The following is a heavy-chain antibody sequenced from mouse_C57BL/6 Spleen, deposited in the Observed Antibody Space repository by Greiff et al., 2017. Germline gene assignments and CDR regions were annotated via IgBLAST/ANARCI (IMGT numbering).Heavy chain of an antibody. CDR2: IDPSDSYT. CDR3: ATFRQL. CDR1: GYTFTSYW. J-gene: IGHJ4*01. Sequence: VQLQQPGAELVKPGASVKLSCKASGYTFTSYWMQWVKQRPGQGLEWIGEIDPSDSYTNYNQKFKGKATLTVDTSSSTAYMQLSSLTSEDSAVYYCATFRQLWGQGTSVTVSS. V-gene: IGHV1-50*01. D-gene: IGHD3-2*01.